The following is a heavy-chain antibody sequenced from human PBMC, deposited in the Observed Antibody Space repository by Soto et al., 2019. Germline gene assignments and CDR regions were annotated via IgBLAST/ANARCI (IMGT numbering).Heavy chain of an antibody. V-gene: IGHV4-59*01. CDR1: GGSISSYY. Sequence: SETLSLTCTVSGGSISSYYWSWIRQPPGKGLEWIGYIYYSGSTSYNPSLKSRVTISVDTSKNQFSLKLSSVTAADTAVYYCARVDTAVVTGYHYYYGMDVWWQGTSDTVSS. J-gene: IGHJ6*01. CDR3: ARVDTAVVTGYHYYYGMDV. CDR2: IYYSGST. D-gene: IGHD5-18*01.